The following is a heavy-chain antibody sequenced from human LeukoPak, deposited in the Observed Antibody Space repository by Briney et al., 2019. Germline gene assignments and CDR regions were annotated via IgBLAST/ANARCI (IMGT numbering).Heavy chain of an antibody. CDR2: IYYSGST. CDR3: ARSTWLLDK. Sequence: NPSETLSLTCTVSGGSISPYYWSWIRQPPGKGLEWIGYIYYSGSTNYNPSLKSRVTISLDTSKSQFSLKLSSVTAADTAVYYCARSTWLLDKWGQGTLVTVSS. CDR1: GGSISPYY. D-gene: IGHD5-12*01. J-gene: IGHJ4*02. V-gene: IGHV4-59*01.